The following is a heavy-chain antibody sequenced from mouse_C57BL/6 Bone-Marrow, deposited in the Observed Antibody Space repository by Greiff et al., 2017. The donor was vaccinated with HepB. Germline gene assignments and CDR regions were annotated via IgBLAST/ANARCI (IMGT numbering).Heavy chain of an antibody. J-gene: IGHJ3*01. CDR3: ARWGGYDGFAY. CDR1: GYTFTSYW. V-gene: IGHV1-59*01. Sequence: VKLQQPGAELVRPGTSVKLSCKASGYTFTSYWMHWVKQRPGQGLEWIGVIDPSDSYTNYNQKFKGKATLTVDTSSSTAYMQLSSLTSEDSAVYYCARWGGYDGFAYWGQGTLVTVSA. D-gene: IGHD2-2*01. CDR2: IDPSDSYT.